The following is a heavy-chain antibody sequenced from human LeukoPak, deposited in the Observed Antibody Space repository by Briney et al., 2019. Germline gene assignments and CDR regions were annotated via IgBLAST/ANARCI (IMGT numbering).Heavy chain of an antibody. V-gene: IGHV4-31*03. CDR2: IFKSGKT. J-gene: IGHJ6*02. D-gene: IGHD3-9*01. CDR3: ARARAYDVLTEVGFYYYGVDL. Sequence: PSETLSLTCTVSGYSISSGAYYWTWIRQHPERGLEWIGYIFKSGKTYYNPSLKSRVVISIYTSNNRFSLELSSVTAADRAVYFCARARAYDVLTEVGFYYYGVDLWGRGTTVTV. CDR1: GYSISSGAYY.